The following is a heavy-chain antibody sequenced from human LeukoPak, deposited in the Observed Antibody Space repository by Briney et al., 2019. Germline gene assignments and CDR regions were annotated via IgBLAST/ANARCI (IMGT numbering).Heavy chain of an antibody. Sequence: GGSLRLSCAASGFTFSNYAMRWVRQAPGKGLEWVSLISGSGVGTYYADSVKGRFTISRDNSKNTLYLQMNSLRAEDTAVYYCAKVYSRDYGGNSFFDYWGQGTLVTVSS. CDR3: AKVYSRDYGGNSFFDY. CDR1: GFTFSNYA. V-gene: IGHV3-23*01. D-gene: IGHD4-23*01. CDR2: ISGSGVGT. J-gene: IGHJ4*02.